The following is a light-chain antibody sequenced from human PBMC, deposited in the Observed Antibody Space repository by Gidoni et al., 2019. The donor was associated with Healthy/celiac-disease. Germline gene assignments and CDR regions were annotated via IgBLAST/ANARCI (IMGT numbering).Light chain of an antibody. CDR2: GAS. CDR3: QQYGSSPLST. CDR1: QSVSSRY. Sequence: EIVLTQSPGTLSLSPGERATLSCRDSQSVSSRYLAWYQQKPGQAPRLLIYGASSRATGIPDRFSGSGSGTDFTLTISRLEPEDFAVYYCQQYGSSPLSTFXXXTKLEIK. V-gene: IGKV3-20*01. J-gene: IGKJ2*01.